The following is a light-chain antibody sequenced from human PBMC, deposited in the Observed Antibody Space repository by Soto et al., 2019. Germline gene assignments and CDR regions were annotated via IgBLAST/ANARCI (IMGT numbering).Light chain of an antibody. J-gene: IGKJ5*01. CDR2: TAS. CDR3: QQYSRAAIT. Sequence: EIVMTHSQATLSVSPWEGATLSFRASQSVSILLAWYQQKPGQAPRLLIYTASRRAIGIPDRFSGSGSGTDFTLTISRLEPEDSAVYYCQQYSRAAITFGQGTRVEIK. CDR1: QSVSIL. V-gene: IGKV3-20*01.